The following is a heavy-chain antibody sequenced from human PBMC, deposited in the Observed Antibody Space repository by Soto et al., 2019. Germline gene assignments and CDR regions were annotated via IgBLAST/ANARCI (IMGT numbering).Heavy chain of an antibody. V-gene: IGHV3-9*01. CDR2: ISWNSGSI. D-gene: IGHD3-22*01. CDR3: AKDNGGYSGYGMDV. J-gene: IGHJ6*02. Sequence: GGSLRLSCAASGFTFDDYAMHWVRQAPGKGLEWVSGISWNSGSIGYADSVKGRFTISRDNAKNSLYLQMNSLRAEDTALYYCAKDNGGYSGYGMDVWGQGTTVTVSS. CDR1: GFTFDDYA.